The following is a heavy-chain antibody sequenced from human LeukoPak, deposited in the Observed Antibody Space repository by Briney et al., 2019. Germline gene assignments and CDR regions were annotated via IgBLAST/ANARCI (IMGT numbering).Heavy chain of an antibody. J-gene: IGHJ6*03. Sequence: ASVKVSCKASGGTFSIYAISWVRQAPGQGLEWMGGIIPIYGTAKYAQRFQGRLTITADRFSGVAYMDLSSLSSEDTAIYYCARAYIVNTNGDNVYYYMDVWGTGTTVTVSS. CDR1: GGTFSIYA. CDR2: IIPIYGTA. V-gene: IGHV1-69*06. D-gene: IGHD5-24*01. CDR3: ARAYIVNTNGDNVYYYMDV.